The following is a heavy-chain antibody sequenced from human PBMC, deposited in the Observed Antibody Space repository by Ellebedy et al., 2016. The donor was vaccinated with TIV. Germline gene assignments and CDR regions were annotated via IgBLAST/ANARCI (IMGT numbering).Heavy chain of an antibody. V-gene: IGHV1-46*01. J-gene: IGHJ3*02. CDR3: ARGDGNCDRDAFDI. Sequence: AASVKVSCKASGYTFTNYCLHWVRQAPGQGLEWMGIINPSGVSTTYAQKFQGRVTMTRDTSTSTVYMELSSLKAEDTAVYYCARGDGNCDRDAFDIWGQGTMVTVSS. D-gene: IGHD5-24*01. CDR1: GYTFTNYC. CDR2: INPSGVST.